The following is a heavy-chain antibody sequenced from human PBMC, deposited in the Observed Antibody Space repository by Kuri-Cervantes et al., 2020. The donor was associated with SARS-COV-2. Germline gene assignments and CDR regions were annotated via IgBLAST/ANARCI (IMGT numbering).Heavy chain of an antibody. V-gene: IGHV3-21*01. CDR3: ARGKDDYSNYGDYGMDV. Sequence: GGSLRLSCAASGFTFSSYSMNWVRQAPGKGLEWVSSISSSSSYIYYADSVKGRFTISRDNAKNSLYLQMNSLRAEDTAVYYCARGKDDYSNYGDYGMDVWGQGTTVTVSS. CDR1: GFTFSSYS. CDR2: ISSSSSYI. D-gene: IGHD4-11*01. J-gene: IGHJ6*02.